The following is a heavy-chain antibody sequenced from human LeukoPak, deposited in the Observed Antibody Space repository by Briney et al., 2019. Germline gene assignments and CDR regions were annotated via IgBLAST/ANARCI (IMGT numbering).Heavy chain of an antibody. CDR3: ATTSITIFGVVIGFDY. Sequence: GGSPRLSCAASGFTFSSYGMHWVRQAPGKGREWVAFIRYDGSNKYYADSVKGRFTISRDNSKNTLYLQMNSLRAEDTAAYYCATTSITIFGVVIGFDYWGQGTLVTVSS. CDR2: IRYDGSNK. CDR1: GFTFSSYG. J-gene: IGHJ4*02. V-gene: IGHV3-30*02. D-gene: IGHD3-3*01.